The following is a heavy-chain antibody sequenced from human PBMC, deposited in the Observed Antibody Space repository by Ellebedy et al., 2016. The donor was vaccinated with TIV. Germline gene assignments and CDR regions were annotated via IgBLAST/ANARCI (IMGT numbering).Heavy chain of an antibody. J-gene: IGHJ4*02. CDR1: GITFSRYA. CDR3: ARDKLGPGTIPRYFDY. Sequence: FTFAASGITFSRYAMNWVRQAPGRRLEWVSTISPSGGSTYYADSVKGRFTISRDNSKNTLDLQMNSLRAEDTALYYCARDKLGPGTIPRYFDYWGQGTLVIVSS. CDR2: ISPSGGST. V-gene: IGHV3-23*01. D-gene: IGHD1-7*01.